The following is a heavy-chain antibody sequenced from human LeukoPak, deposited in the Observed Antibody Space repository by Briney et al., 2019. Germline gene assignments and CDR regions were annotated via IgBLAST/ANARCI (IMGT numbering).Heavy chain of an antibody. CDR2: ISYDGSNK. J-gene: IGHJ4*02. CDR1: GFTFSSYA. Sequence: GGSLRLSCAASGFTFSSYAMHWVRQAPGKGLEWVAVISYDGSNKYYADSVKGRFTISRDNSKNTLYLQMNSLRAEDTAVYYCARDPQWELLEGYFDYWGQGTLVTVSS. CDR3: ARDPQWELLEGYFDY. D-gene: IGHD1-26*01. V-gene: IGHV3-30-3*01.